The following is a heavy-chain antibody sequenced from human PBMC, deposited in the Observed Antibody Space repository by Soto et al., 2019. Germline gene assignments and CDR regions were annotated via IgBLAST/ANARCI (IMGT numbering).Heavy chain of an antibody. CDR3: ARVVTIFGVVDYYYYYGMDV. D-gene: IGHD3-3*01. CDR2: IYYSGST. V-gene: IGHV4-30-4*01. J-gene: IGHJ6*02. CDR1: GGSISSGDYY. Sequence: SETLSLTCTVSGGSISSGDYYWSWIRQPPGKGLEWIGYIYYSGSTYYNPSLKSRVTISVDTSKNQFSLKLSSVTAADTAVYYYARVVTIFGVVDYYYYYGMDVWGQGTTVTVSS.